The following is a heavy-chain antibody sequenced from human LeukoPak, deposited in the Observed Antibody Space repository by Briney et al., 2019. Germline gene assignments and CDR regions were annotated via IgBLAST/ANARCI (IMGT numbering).Heavy chain of an antibody. V-gene: IGHV1-69*05. CDR3: ARGGPATRSYYYYMDV. J-gene: IGHJ6*03. CDR1: GGTFSSYA. Sequence: SVKVSCKASGGTFSSYAISWVRQAPGQGLEWMGGIIPIFGTANYAQKFQGRVTITTDESTSTAYMELSSLRSEDTAVYYCARGGPATRSYYYYMDVWGKGTTVTVSS. CDR2: IIPIFGTA. D-gene: IGHD2-2*01.